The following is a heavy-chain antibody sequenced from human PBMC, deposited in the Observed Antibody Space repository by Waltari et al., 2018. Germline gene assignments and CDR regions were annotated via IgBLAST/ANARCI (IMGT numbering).Heavy chain of an antibody. V-gene: IGHV3-7*01. J-gene: IGHJ4*02. CDR3: AIGGVETSWYWRY. Sequence: EVQVVESGGGLVQPGGSLRLSCAASGVTFSSTWMTWVRQAPGKVLEWVANIKTDGSETYYVDSVKGRFTISRDNTKNSLYLQMSSLRAEDTAVYYCAIGGVETSWYWRYWGQGTLVTVSS. CDR2: IKTDGSET. D-gene: IGHD6-13*01. CDR1: GVTFSSTW.